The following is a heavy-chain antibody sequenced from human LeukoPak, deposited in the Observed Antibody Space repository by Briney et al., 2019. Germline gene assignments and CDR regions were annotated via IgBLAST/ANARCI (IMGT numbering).Heavy chain of an antibody. Sequence: GGSLRLSCAASGFTFSSYWMIWVRQAPGKGLEWVANIKKDGSEKYYVDSVKGRFTISRDDAKNSVYLQMKSLRAEDTAVYHCARDGLAAATLHWCFDLWGRGTLVTVSS. CDR2: IKKDGSEK. CDR1: GFTFSSYW. V-gene: IGHV3-7*01. D-gene: IGHD2-15*01. CDR3: ARDGLAAATLHWCFDL. J-gene: IGHJ2*01.